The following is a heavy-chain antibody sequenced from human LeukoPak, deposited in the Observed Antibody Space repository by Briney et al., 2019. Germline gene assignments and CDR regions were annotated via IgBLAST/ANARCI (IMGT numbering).Heavy chain of an antibody. CDR3: ARDQLRSGSSPLDY. CDR2: IIPIFGTA. D-gene: IGHD3-10*01. Sequence: SVKVSCKASGGTFSSYAISWVRQAPGQGPEWMGGIIPIFGTANYAQKFQGRVTITADESTSTAYMELSSLRSEDTAVYYCARDQLRSGSSPLDYWGQGTLVTVSS. V-gene: IGHV1-69*13. CDR1: GGTFSSYA. J-gene: IGHJ4*02.